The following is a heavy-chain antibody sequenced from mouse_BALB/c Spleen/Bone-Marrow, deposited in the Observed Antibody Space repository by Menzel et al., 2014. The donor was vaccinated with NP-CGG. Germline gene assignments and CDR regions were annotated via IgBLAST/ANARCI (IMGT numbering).Heavy chain of an antibody. V-gene: IGHV1S137*01. Sequence: QVQLQQSGAELVRPGVSVKISRKGSGYTFTDYAMYWVKQSHAKSLEWIGIISTYYGDASYNLKFKGKATMTVDKSSSTAYMELARLTSEDSAIYYCAREAGPWYFDVWGAGTTVTVSS. CDR1: GYTFTDYA. CDR2: ISTYYGDA. J-gene: IGHJ1*01. CDR3: AREAGPWYFDV.